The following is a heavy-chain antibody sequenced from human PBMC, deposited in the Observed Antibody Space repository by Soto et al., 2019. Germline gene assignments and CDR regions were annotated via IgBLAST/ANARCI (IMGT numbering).Heavy chain of an antibody. D-gene: IGHD3-10*01. Sequence: EVQLVESGGGLVQPGESLRLSCAASGFTFDYYWMHWVRQAPGKGLVWVSRVHNGGTTTTYADSVKGRFTISRDNARKRVCLKMGGLRAEDTAIYYCARGDRGGFDLWGHGTMVTVSS. J-gene: IGHJ3*01. CDR3: ARGDRGGFDL. V-gene: IGHV3-74*01. CDR2: VHNGGTTT. CDR1: GFTFDYYW.